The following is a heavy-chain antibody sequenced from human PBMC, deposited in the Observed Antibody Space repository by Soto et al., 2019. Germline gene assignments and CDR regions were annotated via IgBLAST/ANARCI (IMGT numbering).Heavy chain of an antibody. CDR3: AKQRGVYDFWSGYYFDY. J-gene: IGHJ4*02. D-gene: IGHD3-3*01. CDR2: ISYDGSNK. V-gene: IGHV3-30*18. Sequence: GSLRLSCAASGFTFSSYGMHWVRQAPGKGLEWVAVISYDGSNKYYADSVKGRFTISRDNSKNTLYLQMNSLRAEDTAVYYCAKQRGVYDFWSGYYFDYWGQGTLVTVSS. CDR1: GFTFSSYG.